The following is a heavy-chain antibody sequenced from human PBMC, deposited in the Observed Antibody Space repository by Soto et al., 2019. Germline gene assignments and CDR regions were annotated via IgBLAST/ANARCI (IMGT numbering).Heavy chain of an antibody. V-gene: IGHV5-51*01. CDR1: AYNFAGYW. Sequence: EVQLVQSGAEVKKPGESLKISCKASAYNFAGYWLGWVRQMPGKGLELMGIIYPGDSDTRYSPSFQGQVTFSADKSIITAYVQWSSLKASDTAMYYCARSYFRGGSNFVIFDLWGQGSLVTVSS. CDR2: IYPGDSDT. CDR3: ARSYFRGGSNFVIFDL. D-gene: IGHD1-26*01. J-gene: IGHJ5*02.